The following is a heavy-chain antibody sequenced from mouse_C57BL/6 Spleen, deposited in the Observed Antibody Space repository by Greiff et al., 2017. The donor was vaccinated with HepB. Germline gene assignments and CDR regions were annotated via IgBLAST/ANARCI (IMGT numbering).Heavy chain of an antibody. J-gene: IGHJ3*01. D-gene: IGHD2-5*01. CDR3: ARASYSNYEFAY. CDR2: ISYDGSN. V-gene: IGHV3-6*01. Sequence: EVQLQESGPGLVKPSQSLSLTCSVTGYSITSGYYWNWIRQFPGNKLEWMGYISYDGSNNYNPSLKNRISITRDTSKNQLFLKLNSVTTEDTATYNCARASYSNYEFAYWGQGTLVTVSA. CDR1: GYSITSGYY.